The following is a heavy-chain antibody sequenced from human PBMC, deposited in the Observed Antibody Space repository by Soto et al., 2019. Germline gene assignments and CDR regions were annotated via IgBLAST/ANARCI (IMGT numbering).Heavy chain of an antibody. D-gene: IGHD1-20*01. Sequence: GGSLRLSCAASGFTFSSSGMHWVRQAPGKGLEWVAVISYDGSNKFYADSVKGRFTISRDNFRNTLYLQMNSLRAEDTAVYYCAKEFHSWNYFDYWGQGTLVTVSS. J-gene: IGHJ4*02. CDR3: AKEFHSWNYFDY. CDR2: ISYDGSNK. CDR1: GFTFSSSG. V-gene: IGHV3-30*18.